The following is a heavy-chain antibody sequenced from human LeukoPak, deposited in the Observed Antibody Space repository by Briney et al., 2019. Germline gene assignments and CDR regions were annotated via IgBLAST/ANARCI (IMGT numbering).Heavy chain of an antibody. CDR2: INHSGGT. CDR3: TRRAYTYDSYFFDH. D-gene: IGHD5-18*01. Sequence: SETLSLTCAVYDGSFNVYYWTWIRQSPAKGLEWIGEINHSGGTMYNPSLKSRVTMSADTSKSQFSLKLTSVTAADTAVYYCTRRAYTYDSYFFDHWGLGTLATVSS. V-gene: IGHV4-34*01. CDR1: DGSFNVYY. J-gene: IGHJ4*02.